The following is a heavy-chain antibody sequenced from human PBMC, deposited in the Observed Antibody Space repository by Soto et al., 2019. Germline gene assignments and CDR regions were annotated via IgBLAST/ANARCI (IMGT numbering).Heavy chain of an antibody. Sequence: GGSLRLSCAASGFTFSSYAMSWVRQAPGKGLEWVSAISGSGGATYYADSVKGRFTISRDNSKNTLSLQMNSLRAEDTAVYYCAKDNYDILTGYPYYFDYWGQGTLVTVSS. CDR1: GFTFSSYA. D-gene: IGHD3-9*01. V-gene: IGHV3-23*01. CDR2: ISGSGGAT. CDR3: AKDNYDILTGYPYYFDY. J-gene: IGHJ4*02.